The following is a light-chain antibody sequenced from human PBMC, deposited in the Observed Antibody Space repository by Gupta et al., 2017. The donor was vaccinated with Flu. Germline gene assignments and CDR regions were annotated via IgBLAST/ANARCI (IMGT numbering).Light chain of an antibody. V-gene: IGKV1-8*01. CDR2: AAS. Sequence: GDRVTITCRASQGISSYLAWYQQKPGKAPKLLIYAASTLQSGVPSRFSGSGSGTDFTLTISCLQSEDFATYYCQQYYSYPLSFGPGTKVDIK. CDR1: QGISSY. CDR3: QQYYSYPLS. J-gene: IGKJ3*01.